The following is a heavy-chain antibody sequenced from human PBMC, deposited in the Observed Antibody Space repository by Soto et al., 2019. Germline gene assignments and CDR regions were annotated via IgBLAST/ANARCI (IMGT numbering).Heavy chain of an antibody. V-gene: IGHV3-23*01. J-gene: IGHJ4*02. CDR3: AKDRVLSMITFGGVIDLASDY. Sequence: EVQLLESGGGLVQPGGSLRLSCAASGFTFSSYAMSWVRQAPGKGLEWVSAISGSGGSTYYADSVKGRFTISRDNSKNTLYLQINSLRAEDTAVYYCAKDRVLSMITFGGVIDLASDYWCQGTLVTVSS. CDR1: GFTFSSYA. CDR2: ISGSGGST. D-gene: IGHD3-16*02.